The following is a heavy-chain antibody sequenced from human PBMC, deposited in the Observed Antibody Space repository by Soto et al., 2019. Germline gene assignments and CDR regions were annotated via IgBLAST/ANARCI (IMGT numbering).Heavy chain of an antibody. Sequence: SETLSLTCTVSGGSISSSPYYWGWIRQPPGKGLEWIGSISYSGSTYYNPSLKSRVTISVDTSGNQFSLKLSSVTAADTAVYYCARRWGIAASVHWLDPWGQGTLVTVSS. J-gene: IGHJ5*02. CDR3: ARRWGIAASVHWLDP. CDR1: GGSISSSPYY. V-gene: IGHV4-39*01. D-gene: IGHD6-13*01. CDR2: ISYSGST.